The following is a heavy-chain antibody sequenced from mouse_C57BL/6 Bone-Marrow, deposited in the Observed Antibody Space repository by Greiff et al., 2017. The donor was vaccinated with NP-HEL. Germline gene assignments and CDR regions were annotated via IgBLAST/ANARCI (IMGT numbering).Heavy chain of an antibody. Sequence: EVQLQQSGAELVKPGASVKISCKASGYTFTDYYMNWVKQSHGKSLEWIGDINPNNGGTSYNQKFKGKATLTVDKSSSTAYMELRSLTSEDSAVYYCAKNSQLTGSFDYWGQGTTLTVSS. J-gene: IGHJ2*01. CDR1: GYTFTDYY. CDR3: AKNSQLTGSFDY. D-gene: IGHD4-1*01. V-gene: IGHV1-26*01. CDR2: INPNNGGT.